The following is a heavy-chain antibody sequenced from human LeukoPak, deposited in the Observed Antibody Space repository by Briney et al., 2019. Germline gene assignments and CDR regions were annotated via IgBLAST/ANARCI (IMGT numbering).Heavy chain of an antibody. CDR2: ISSSTSTI. D-gene: IGHD2-15*01. V-gene: IGHV3-48*03. CDR3: ARGDKVVAADYYYYMDV. Sequence: GGSLRLSCAASGFTFSSYEMNWVRQAPGKGLEWVSYISSSTSTIYYADSVKGRFTTSRDNAKNSLYLQMNSLRAEDTAVYYCARGDKVVAADYYYYMDVWGKGTTVTISS. CDR1: GFTFSSYE. J-gene: IGHJ6*03.